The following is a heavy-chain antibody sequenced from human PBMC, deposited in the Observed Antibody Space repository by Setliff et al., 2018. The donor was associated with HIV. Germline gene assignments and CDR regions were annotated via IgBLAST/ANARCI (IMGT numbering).Heavy chain of an antibody. CDR3: ATSLPPGISYVYDAFDI. Sequence: ASVKVSCAASGFTFNTYSMSWVRQAPGKGLEWLSYISSSGTTMHYADSVRGRFTISRDNAKNSLYLQMNSLRAEDTAVYYCATSLPPGISYVYDAFDIWGQGTMVTVPS. CDR1: GFTFNTYS. CDR2: ISSSGTTM. D-gene: IGHD3-16*01. J-gene: IGHJ3*02. V-gene: IGHV3-48*04.